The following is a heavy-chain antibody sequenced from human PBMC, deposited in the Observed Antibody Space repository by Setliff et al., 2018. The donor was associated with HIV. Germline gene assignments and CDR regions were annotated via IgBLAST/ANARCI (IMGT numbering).Heavy chain of an antibody. CDR1: GGSMSSYY. CDR3: ARERPQSHFFDY. CDR2: IYYTGST. Sequence: SETLSLTCTVSGGSMSSYYWSWIRQPPGKGLEWIGSIYYTGSTDYNPSLMSRVTISLDTPKNQFSLKLNSVIAADTAVYYCARERPQSHFFDYWGQGTLVTVSS. D-gene: IGHD6-19*01. V-gene: IGHV4-59*01. J-gene: IGHJ4*02.